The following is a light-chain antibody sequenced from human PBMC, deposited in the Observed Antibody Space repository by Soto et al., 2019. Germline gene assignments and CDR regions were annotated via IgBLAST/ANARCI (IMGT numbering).Light chain of an antibody. V-gene: IGKV2-28*01. CDR3: MQALQTPYT. Sequence: DVVLTQSPLSLPVTPGEPASISCRSNQSLLHSLGYNYLDWYLQKPGQPPQLLIYLASDRASGVXDXXIGSGSGTDFTLTITSVQADDVGMYYCMQALQTPYTFGGGTRVEIK. CDR2: LAS. CDR1: QSLLHSLGYNY. J-gene: IGKJ4*01.